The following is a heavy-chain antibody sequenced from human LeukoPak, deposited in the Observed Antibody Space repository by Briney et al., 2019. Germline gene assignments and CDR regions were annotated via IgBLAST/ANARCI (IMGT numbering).Heavy chain of an antibody. CDR2: ISGYNGNT. Sequence: ASVKVSCKASGYTFTTYGIGWVRQAPGQGLEWMGWISGYNGNTNYAQKFQGRVTMTTDTSTSTAYMELRSLRSDDTAVYYCARTSHESVLYWSDPWGQGTLATVSS. J-gene: IGHJ5*02. V-gene: IGHV1-18*01. CDR1: GYTFTTYG. D-gene: IGHD3-16*01. CDR3: ARTSHESVLYWSDP.